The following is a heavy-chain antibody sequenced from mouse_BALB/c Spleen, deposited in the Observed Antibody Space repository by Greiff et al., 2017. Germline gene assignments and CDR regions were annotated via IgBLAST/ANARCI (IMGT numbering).Heavy chain of an antibody. V-gene: IGHV1-9*01. Sequence: QVQLQQSGAELVRPGTSVKISCKATGYTFSSYWIEWVKQRPGHGLEWIGEILPGSGSTNYNEKFKGKATFTADTSSNTAYMQLSSLTSEDSAVYYCARVGSSAWFAYWGQGTLVTVSA. CDR2: ILPGSGST. CDR3: ARVGSSAWFAY. D-gene: IGHD1-3*01. CDR1: GYTFSSYW. J-gene: IGHJ3*01.